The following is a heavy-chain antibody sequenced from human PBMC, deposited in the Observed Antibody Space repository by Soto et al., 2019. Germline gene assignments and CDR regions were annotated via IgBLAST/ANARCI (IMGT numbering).Heavy chain of an antibody. CDR2: IIPILGIA. Sequence: QVQLVQSGAEVKKPGSSVKVSCKASGGTFSSYTISWVRQAPGQGLEWMGRIIPILGIANYAQKFQGRVTITADKSTSTAYMELSSLRTGDTAVYYCARDYYGSGYYFDYWGQGTLVTVSS. V-gene: IGHV1-69*08. J-gene: IGHJ4*02. D-gene: IGHD3-10*01. CDR3: ARDYYGSGYYFDY. CDR1: GGTFSSYT.